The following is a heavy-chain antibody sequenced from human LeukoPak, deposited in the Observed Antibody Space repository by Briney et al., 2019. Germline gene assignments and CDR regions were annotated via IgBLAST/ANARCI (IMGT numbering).Heavy chain of an antibody. CDR2: ISGSGVTT. CDR3: SKWKAIVLVPAARSPIDY. CDR1: GFTFSNYG. Sequence: PPGGTLRLSCAASGFTFSNYGMSWVRQAPGKGLEWVSAISGSGVTTYYADSVKGRFTISRDNSKHTLYLQMNSLRAEDTAVYYCSKWKAIVLVPAARSPIDYWGQGTLVTVSS. D-gene: IGHD2-2*01. V-gene: IGHV3-23*01. J-gene: IGHJ4*02.